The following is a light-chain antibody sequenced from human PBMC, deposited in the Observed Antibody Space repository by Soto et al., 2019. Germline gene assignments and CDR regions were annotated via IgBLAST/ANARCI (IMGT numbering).Light chain of an antibody. J-gene: IGLJ2*01. V-gene: IGLV3-21*04. CDR1: NIGSKS. CDR3: QVWDSSSDHRVV. Sequence: SYELTQPPSVSVAPGKTARITCGGNNIGSKSVHWYQQKPGQAPVLVIYYDSDRPSGIPERFSGSNSGNTATLTISRVEAGDEADDYCQVWDSSSDHRVVFGGGTQLTVL. CDR2: YDS.